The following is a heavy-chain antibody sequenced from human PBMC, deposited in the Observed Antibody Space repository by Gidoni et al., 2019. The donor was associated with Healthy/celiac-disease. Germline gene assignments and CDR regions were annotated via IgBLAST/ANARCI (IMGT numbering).Heavy chain of an antibody. CDR3: AKSRWLLPEFDY. CDR1: GFTFSSYA. J-gene: IGHJ4*02. D-gene: IGHD3-22*01. V-gene: IGHV3-23*01. Sequence: EVQLLESGGGLVQPGGSLRLFCAASGFTFSSYAMSWVRQAPGKGLEWVSAISCSGGSTYYADSVKGRFTISRDNSKNTLYLQMNSLRAEDTAVYYCAKSRWLLPEFDYWGQGTLVTVSS. CDR2: ISCSGGST.